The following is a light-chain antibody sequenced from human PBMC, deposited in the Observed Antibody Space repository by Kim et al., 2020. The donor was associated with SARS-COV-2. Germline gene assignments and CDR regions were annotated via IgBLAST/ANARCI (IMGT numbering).Light chain of an antibody. CDR1: GGYPYYA. J-gene: IGLJ3*02. V-gene: IGLV4-69*01. CDR3: QTWGAGIRV. Sequence: SVKITCTLSGGYPYYAVAWHQQLPEKGPRFLMNIDSDGSHTKGDGIPDRFSGSSSGAERYLTISSLQSEDEADYYCQTWGAGIRVFGGGTQLTVL. CDR2: IDSDGSH.